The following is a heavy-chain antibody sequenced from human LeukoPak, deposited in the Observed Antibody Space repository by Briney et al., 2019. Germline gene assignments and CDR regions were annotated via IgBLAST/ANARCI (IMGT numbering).Heavy chain of an antibody. CDR1: GYTFTSYG. D-gene: IGHD3-22*01. J-gene: IGHJ4*02. Sequence: GASVKVSCKASGYTFTSYGISWVRQAPGQGLEWMGGIIPIFGTANYAQKFQGRVTITADESTSTAYMELSSLRSEDTAVYYCAREYYYDSSGYYHYWGQGTLVTVSS. CDR3: AREYYYDSSGYYHY. CDR2: IIPIFGTA. V-gene: IGHV1-69*13.